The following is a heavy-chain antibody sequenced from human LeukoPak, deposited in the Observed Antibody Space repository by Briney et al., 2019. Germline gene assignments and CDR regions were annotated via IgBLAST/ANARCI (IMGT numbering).Heavy chain of an antibody. D-gene: IGHD3-10*01. CDR3: ARDKSSGSYYMGPLDY. CDR2: ISTNNGDT. Sequence: ASVKVSCKASGYTFTSNGISWVRQAPGQGPEWMGWISTNNGDTKYGKKFQGRVIMTTDTSTSTAYMEVRSLRSDDTAVYYCARDKSSGSYYMGPLDYWGQGTLVTVSS. J-gene: IGHJ4*02. CDR1: GYTFTSNG. V-gene: IGHV1-18*01.